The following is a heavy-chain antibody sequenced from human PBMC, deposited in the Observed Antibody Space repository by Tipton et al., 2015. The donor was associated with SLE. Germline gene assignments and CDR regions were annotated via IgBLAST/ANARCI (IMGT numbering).Heavy chain of an antibody. V-gene: IGHV3-74*01. CDR1: GFTFSDYW. CDR2: IYRDGSST. Sequence: SLRLSCAASGFTFSDYWMHWVRQAPGKGLMWVSRIYRDGSSTNYADPVKGRFTISRDNAKNTLYLQMNSLRAEDAAVYYCAIFVTVVGGKVFDIWGQGTMVTVSS. D-gene: IGHD3-10*02. J-gene: IGHJ3*02. CDR3: AIFVTVVGGKVFDI.